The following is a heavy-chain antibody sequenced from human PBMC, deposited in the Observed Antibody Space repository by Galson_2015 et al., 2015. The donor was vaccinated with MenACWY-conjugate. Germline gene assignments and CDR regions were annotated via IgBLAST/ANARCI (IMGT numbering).Heavy chain of an antibody. CDR2: ISGAGHTM. Sequence: SLRLSCAASGFTFSDYYMSWIRQTPGKGLEWLSYISGAGHTMYYADSVKGRFTISRDNFKKSLYLQMNNLRADDTAIYYCARELSLVAVGVTPGWFDTWGQGILVTVSS. CDR3: ARELSLVAVGVTPGWFDT. D-gene: IGHD2-15*01. CDR1: GFTFSDYY. V-gene: IGHV3-11*01. J-gene: IGHJ5*02.